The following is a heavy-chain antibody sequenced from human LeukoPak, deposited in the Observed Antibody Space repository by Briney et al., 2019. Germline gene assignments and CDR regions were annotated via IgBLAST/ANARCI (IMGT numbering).Heavy chain of an antibody. CDR2: ISSSSSYI. CDR1: GFTFSSYS. D-gene: IGHD3-10*01. V-gene: IGHV3-21*01. CDR3: AGYGSGSYYRIY. J-gene: IGHJ4*02. Sequence: GGSLRLSCAASGFTFSSYSMNWVRQAPGKGLEWVSSISSSSSYIYYADSVKGRFTISRDDAKNSLYLQMNSLRAEDTAVYYCAGYGSGSYYRIYWGQGTLVTVSS.